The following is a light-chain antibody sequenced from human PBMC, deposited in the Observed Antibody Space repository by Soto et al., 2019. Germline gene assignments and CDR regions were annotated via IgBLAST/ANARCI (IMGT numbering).Light chain of an antibody. Sequence: GDRVTITCRASQSISRHLNWYQQKPGKAPKLLIYGASNRATGIPDRFSGSGSGTDFTLTISRLEPEDFAVYYCQQYGSSGTFGQGTKVEIK. V-gene: IGKV3-20*01. J-gene: IGKJ1*01. CDR2: GAS. CDR3: QQYGSSGT. CDR1: QSISRH.